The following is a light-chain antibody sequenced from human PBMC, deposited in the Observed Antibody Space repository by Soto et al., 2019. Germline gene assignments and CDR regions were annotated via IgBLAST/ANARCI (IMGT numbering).Light chain of an antibody. CDR1: QSISNH. J-gene: IGKJ1*01. Sequence: EIQMTQSPSSLSASVEDRVIITCRASQSISNHLNWYQQKPGKAPKLLIFAASSLQSGVPSRFSGSRSGPDFTLTISSLQPEDFATYYCQQSYSSPPTFCQVTKVDIK. CDR3: QQSYSSPPT. CDR2: AAS. V-gene: IGKV1-39*01.